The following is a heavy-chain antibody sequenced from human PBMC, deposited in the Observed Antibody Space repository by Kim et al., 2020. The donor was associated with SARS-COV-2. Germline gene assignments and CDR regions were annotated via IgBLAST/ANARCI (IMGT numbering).Heavy chain of an antibody. CDR3: ARDQDTGFDY. Sequence: TNVPPSLRTRVCISVDTSKNQFSLKLSSVTAADTAVYYCARDQDTGFDYWGQGTLVTVSS. CDR2: T. V-gene: IGHV4-59*01. J-gene: IGHJ4*02. D-gene: IGHD2-15*01.